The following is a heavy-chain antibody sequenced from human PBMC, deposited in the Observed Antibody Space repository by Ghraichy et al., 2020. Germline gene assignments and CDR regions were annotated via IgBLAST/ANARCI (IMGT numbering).Heavy chain of an antibody. CDR2: IYYTGST. CDR3: ARPQSDYNYAIDV. Sequence: SETLSLTCTVSGGSISSSSYYWAWIRQPPGKGLELIGSIYYTGSTYYNPSLKSRVTISVDRSKNQFSLKVSSGTAADTAVYYCARPQSDYNYAIDVWGQGTTVTVSS. CDR1: GGSISSSSYY. V-gene: IGHV4-39*01. J-gene: IGHJ6*02.